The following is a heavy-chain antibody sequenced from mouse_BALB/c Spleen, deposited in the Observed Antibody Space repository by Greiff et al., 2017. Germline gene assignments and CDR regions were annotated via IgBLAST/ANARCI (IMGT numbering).Heavy chain of an antibody. Sequence: VTLKVSGAELVKPGASVKLSCTASGFNIKDTYMHWVKQRPEQGLEWIGRIDPANGNTKYDPKFQGKATITADTSSNTAYLQLSSLTSEDTAVYYCARGEFDYWGQGTTLTVSS. CDR3: ARGEFDY. CDR2: IDPANGNT. CDR1: GFNIKDTY. V-gene: IGHV14-3*02. J-gene: IGHJ2*01.